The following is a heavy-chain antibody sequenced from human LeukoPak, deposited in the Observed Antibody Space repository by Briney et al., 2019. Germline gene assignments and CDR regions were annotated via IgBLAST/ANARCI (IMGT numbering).Heavy chain of an antibody. V-gene: IGHV3-7*03. D-gene: IGHD5-24*01. CDR1: GFIFSTYW. Sequence: PGGSLRLSRAASGFIFSTYWMTWFRQAPGKGLEWVANLKQDGGEKYYMDSVRGRFIISRDNAKNSLYLQMNSLRAEDTAVYYCARTPDGPDYWGQGTLATVSS. CDR2: LKQDGGEK. CDR3: ARTPDGPDY. J-gene: IGHJ4*02.